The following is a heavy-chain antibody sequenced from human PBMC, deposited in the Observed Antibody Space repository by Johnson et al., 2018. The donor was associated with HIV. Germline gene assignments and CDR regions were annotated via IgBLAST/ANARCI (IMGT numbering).Heavy chain of an antibody. CDR3: AIPYYCDSGDYQ. D-gene: IGHD3-22*01. CDR1: GFTFSSYG. CDR2: IKSKTDGGTT. V-gene: IGHV3-15*01. Sequence: VQLVESGGGVVRPGGSLRLSCAASGFTFSSYGMHWVRQAPGKGLEWVGRIKSKTDGGTTDYAAPVKGRFTISRDDSKNTLYLEMGSLTTEDTAVYYCAIPYYCDSGDYQWGQGTVVTVSS. J-gene: IGHJ3*01.